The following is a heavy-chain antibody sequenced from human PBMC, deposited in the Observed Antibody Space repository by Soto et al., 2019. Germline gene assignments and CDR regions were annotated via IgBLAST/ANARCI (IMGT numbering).Heavy chain of an antibody. CDR3: ARDRATDAFDI. Sequence: GGSLRLSCAASGFTVSSNYMSWVRQAPGKGLEWVSVIYSGGSTYYADSVKGRFTISRDNSKNTLYLQMNSLRAEDTAVYYCARDRATDAFDILGQGKMVTVS. CDR2: IYSGGST. CDR1: GFTVSSNY. V-gene: IGHV3-66*01. J-gene: IGHJ3*02.